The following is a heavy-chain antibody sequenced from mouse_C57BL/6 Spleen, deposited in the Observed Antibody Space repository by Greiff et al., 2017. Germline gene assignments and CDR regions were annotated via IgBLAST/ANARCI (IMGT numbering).Heavy chain of an antibody. J-gene: IGHJ4*01. CDR2: INPNNGGT. CDR3: ARKGQLRLRWYAMDY. CDR1: GYTFTDYN. D-gene: IGHD3-2*02. Sequence: EVQLQQSGPELVKPGASVKMSCKASGYTFTDYNMHWVKQSHGKSLEWIGYINPNNGGTSYNQKFKGKATLTVNKSASTAYMKLRSLTSEDSAVYYCARKGQLRLRWYAMDYWGQGTSVTVSS. V-gene: IGHV1-22*01.